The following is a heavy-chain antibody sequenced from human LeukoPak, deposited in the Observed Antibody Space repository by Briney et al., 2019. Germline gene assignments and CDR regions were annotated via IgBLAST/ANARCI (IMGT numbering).Heavy chain of an antibody. Sequence: PGGSLRLSCAASGFTFDDYAMHWVRRAPGKGLEWVSGISWNSGSIGYADSVKGRFTISRDNAKNSLYLQMNSLRAEDTALYYCAKRLDYWGQGTLVTVSS. V-gene: IGHV3-9*01. CDR3: AKRLDY. CDR2: ISWNSGSI. CDR1: GFTFDDYA. J-gene: IGHJ4*02.